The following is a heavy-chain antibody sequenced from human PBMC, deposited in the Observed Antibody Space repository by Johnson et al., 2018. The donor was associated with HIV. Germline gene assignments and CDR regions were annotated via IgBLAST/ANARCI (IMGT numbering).Heavy chain of an antibody. CDR3: VKSTQASIVRESGPYGGFHV. J-gene: IGHJ3*01. Sequence: VQLVEFGGGVVQPGKSLRLSCAASGFTFRSFGMHWVRQAPGKGLQWVAVISYNGTNKYYADSVKGRFTISRDNSKNTLYRQMNSLSAEDTALYYCVKSTQASIVRESGPYGGFHVWGQGTMVTVSS. CDR1: GFTFRSFG. V-gene: IGHV3-30*18. CDR2: ISYNGTNK. D-gene: IGHD4/OR15-4a*01.